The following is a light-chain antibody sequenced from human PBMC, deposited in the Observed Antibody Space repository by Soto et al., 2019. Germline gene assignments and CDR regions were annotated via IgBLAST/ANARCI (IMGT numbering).Light chain of an antibody. J-gene: IGKJ4*01. Sequence: EIVLTQSPGTLSLSPGERATLSCRASQSVSNSYLAWYQQKPGQAPRLLIYGASNRATGIPDRFRGSGSGTDFTLTISRLEPEDFAVYYCQQYATSPLTFGGGTKVEIK. CDR3: QQYATSPLT. CDR2: GAS. CDR1: QSVSNSY. V-gene: IGKV3-20*01.